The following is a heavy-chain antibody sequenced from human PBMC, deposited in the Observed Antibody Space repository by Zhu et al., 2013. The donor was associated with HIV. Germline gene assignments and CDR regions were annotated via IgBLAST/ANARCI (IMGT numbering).Heavy chain of an antibody. CDR3: ARGLLEQIFGGSRWDNYNYYGMDV. V-gene: IGHV1-69*18. Sequence: QVQLMQSGAEVRKPGSSVKVSCKASGGVFNSYSFNWVRQAPGQGLLWMGSIIPLFAKTNYAQKFQGRVTFTADESTSTAYMEMSSLRSEDTAVYYCARGLLEQIFGGSRWDNYNYYGMDVWGQGTTVTVSS. J-gene: IGHJ6*02. D-gene: IGHD3-16*01. CDR1: GGVFNSYS. CDR2: IIPLFAKT.